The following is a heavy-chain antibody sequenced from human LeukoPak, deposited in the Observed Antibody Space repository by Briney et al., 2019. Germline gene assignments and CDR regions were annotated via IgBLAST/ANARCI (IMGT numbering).Heavy chain of an antibody. V-gene: IGHV3-23*01. CDR1: GFTFSSYS. CDR2: ISGSGGST. D-gene: IGHD3-10*01. CDR3: AKDGDGSGSANFFDY. Sequence: GGSLRLSCAASGFTFSSYSMNWVRQAPGKGLEWVSAISGSGGSTYYADSVKGRFTISRDNSKNTLYLQMNSLRAEDTAVYYCAKDGDGSGSANFFDYWGQGTLVTVSS. J-gene: IGHJ4*02.